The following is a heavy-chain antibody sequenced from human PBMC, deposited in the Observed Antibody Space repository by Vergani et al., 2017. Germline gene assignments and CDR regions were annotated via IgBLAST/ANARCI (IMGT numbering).Heavy chain of an antibody. CDR3: AREGPIVVPAAIKPSHYYYYMDV. J-gene: IGHJ6*03. CDR2: IYTSGST. CDR1: GGSISSGSYY. Sequence: QVQLQESGPGLVKPSQTLSLTCTASGGSISSGSYYWSWIRQPAGKGLEWIGRIYTSGSTNYNPSLKSRVTMSVDSSKNQFSLKLSSVTAADTAVYYCAREGPIVVPAAIKPSHYYYYMDVWGKGTTVTVSS. D-gene: IGHD2-2*02. V-gene: IGHV4-61*02.